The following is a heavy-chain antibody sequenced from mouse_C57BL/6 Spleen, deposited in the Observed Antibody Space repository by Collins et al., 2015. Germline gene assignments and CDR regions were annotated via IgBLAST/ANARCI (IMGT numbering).Heavy chain of an antibody. D-gene: IGHD2-3*01. J-gene: IGHJ4*01. CDR3: ARIYDGYPYAMDY. CDR2: IYPGNGDT. V-gene: IGHV1-82*01. Sequence: QVQLQQSGPDLVKPGASVKISCKTSSYAFSTSWMNWVKQRPGKGLEWIGRIYPGNGDTNYNGKFKGKATLTVDKSSSTAYMQLSSLTSEDSAVYFCARIYDGYPYAMDYWGQGTSVTVSS. CDR1: SYAFSTSW.